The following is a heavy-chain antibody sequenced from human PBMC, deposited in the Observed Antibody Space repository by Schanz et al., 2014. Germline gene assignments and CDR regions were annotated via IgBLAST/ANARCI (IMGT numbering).Heavy chain of an antibody. CDR1: GFRVSTNF. V-gene: IGHV3-66*01. CDR2: LYSGGTT. CDR3: ARDSVEAVAGL. D-gene: IGHD6-19*01. J-gene: IGHJ4*02. Sequence: VQVVESGGGLVQPGGSLRLSCAASGFRVSTNFMSWVRQAPGKGLEWVSVLYSGGTTFYADSVKGRFTISRDNSKNTLYLQMNSLGPGDTAVYYCARDSVEAVAGLWGQGTLVIVSS.